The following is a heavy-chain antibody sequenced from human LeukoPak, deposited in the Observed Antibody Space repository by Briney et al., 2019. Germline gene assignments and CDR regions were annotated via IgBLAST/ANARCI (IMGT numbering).Heavy chain of an antibody. CDR2: IYYSGRT. V-gene: IGHV4-39*01. CDR1: GGSISSSSYY. CDR3: ARLYYCDTSGPPL. D-gene: IGHD3-22*01. J-gene: IGHJ4*02. Sequence: ETLSLTCTISGGSISSSSYYWGWIRQPPGKGLEWIGSIYYSGRTYYNPSLKSRVTISVDTSKNEFSLKLSSVTAADTAMYYCARLYYCDTSGPPLWGQGTLVTVSS.